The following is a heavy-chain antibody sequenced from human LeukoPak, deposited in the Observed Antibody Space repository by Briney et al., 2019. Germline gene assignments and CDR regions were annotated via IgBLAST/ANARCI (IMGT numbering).Heavy chain of an antibody. CDR2: IYGGGST. D-gene: IGHD5-18*01. Sequence: GGSLRLSCAASGFTVSSNYMSWVRQAPGKGLERVSVIYGGGSTYYADSVKGRFTISRDNSKNTLYLQMNSLRAEDTAVYYCARGFGQASYGRQRDAFDIWGQGTMVTVSS. V-gene: IGHV3-53*01. CDR3: ARGFGQASYGRQRDAFDI. J-gene: IGHJ3*02. CDR1: GFTVSSNY.